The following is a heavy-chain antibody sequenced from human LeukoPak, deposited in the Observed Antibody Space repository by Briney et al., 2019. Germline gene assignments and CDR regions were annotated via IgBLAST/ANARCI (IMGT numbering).Heavy chain of an antibody. CDR2: ISGSGGST. V-gene: IGHV3-23*01. D-gene: IGHD2-15*01. CDR1: GFTFSSYA. Sequence: GESLRLSCAASGFTFSSYAMSWVRQAPGKGLEWVSAISGSGGSTYYPDSVKGRFTISNNNTNNMLLMQMSRPGAEATAFYYSAENDMDIVVVVAAILFYYSGQGTLVTVSS. CDR3: AENDMDIVVVVAAILFYY. J-gene: IGHJ4*02.